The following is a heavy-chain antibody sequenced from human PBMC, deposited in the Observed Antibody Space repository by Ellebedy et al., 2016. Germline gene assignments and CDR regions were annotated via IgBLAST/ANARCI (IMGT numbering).Heavy chain of an antibody. CDR3: ARAYRVSGSYSPKDAFDV. Sequence: SETLSLTXTVSGGSISTTSYYSWTWIRQHPGEGPEWIGYIYSGGSTYYNPSLKSRLIISIDMPKNQFFLKLDSLTAADTAVYYCARAYRVSGSYSPKDAFDVWGQGIMVTVSS. CDR1: GGSISTTSYYS. CDR2: IYSGGST. V-gene: IGHV4-31*03. J-gene: IGHJ3*01. D-gene: IGHD1-26*01.